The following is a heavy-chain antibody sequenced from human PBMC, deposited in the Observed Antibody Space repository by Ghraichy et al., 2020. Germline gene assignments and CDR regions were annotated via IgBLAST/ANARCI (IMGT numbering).Heavy chain of an antibody. V-gene: IGHV3-21*01. CDR3: ARRIAVAGTGYFDY. J-gene: IGHJ4*02. CDR1: GFTFSSYS. CDR2: ISSSSSYI. Sequence: LSLTCAASGFTFSSYSMNWVRQAPGKGLEWVSSISSSSSYIYYADSVKGRFTISRDNAKNSLYLQMNSLRAEDTAVYYCARRIAVAGTGYFDYWGQGTLVTVSS. D-gene: IGHD6-19*01.